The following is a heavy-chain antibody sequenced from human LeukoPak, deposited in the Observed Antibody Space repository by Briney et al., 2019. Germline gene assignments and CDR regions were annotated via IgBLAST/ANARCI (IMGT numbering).Heavy chain of an antibody. Sequence: GGSLRLSCAASGFTFSSYWMSWVRQAPGKGLEWVANIKQDGSEKYYVDSVKGRFTISRDNAKNSLYLQMNSLRAEDTAVYYCARGSGYCSSTSCYFNFDYWGQGTLVTVSS. CDR1: GFTFSSYW. CDR3: ARGSGYCSSTSCYFNFDY. J-gene: IGHJ4*02. V-gene: IGHV3-7*01. CDR2: IKQDGSEK. D-gene: IGHD2-2*01.